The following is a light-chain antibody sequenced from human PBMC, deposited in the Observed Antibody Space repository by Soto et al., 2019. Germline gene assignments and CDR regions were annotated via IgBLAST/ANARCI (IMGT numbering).Light chain of an antibody. CDR3: QQYGSSALT. CDR1: QSVSSIY. CDR2: GAS. V-gene: IGKV3-20*01. J-gene: IGKJ4*01. Sequence: EIVLPQSPGTLSLSPGERATLSGRASQSVSSIYLAWYQQKSGQAPRLLIYGASSRATGIPDRFSGSGSGTDFTLTISRLEPEDFAVYYCQQYGSSALTFGRGTKVDIK.